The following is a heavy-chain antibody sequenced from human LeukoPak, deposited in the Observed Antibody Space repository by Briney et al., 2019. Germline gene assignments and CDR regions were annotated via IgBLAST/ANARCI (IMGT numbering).Heavy chain of an antibody. V-gene: IGHV1-24*01. CDR1: GYTLTELS. CDR3: ATSALRPAMGIVATITLYAFDI. D-gene: IGHD5-12*01. CDR2: FDPGDGET. J-gene: IGHJ3*02. Sequence: ASVTVSFKVSGYTLTELSMHWVRQAPGKGGEGMGGFDPGDGETIYAQKFQGRVTMTEDTSTDTAYMELSSLRSEDTAVYYCATSALRPAMGIVATITLYAFDIWGQGTMVTVSS.